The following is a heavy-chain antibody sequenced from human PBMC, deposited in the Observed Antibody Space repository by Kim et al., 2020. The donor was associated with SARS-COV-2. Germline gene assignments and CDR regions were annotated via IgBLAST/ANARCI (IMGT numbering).Heavy chain of an antibody. CDR2: ISGSGGST. V-gene: IGHV3-23*01. J-gene: IGHJ1*01. D-gene: IGHD3-10*01. CDR1: GFTFSSYA. CDR3: AKDRGFDYYGSGSFPFQH. Sequence: GGSLRLSCAASGFTFSSYAMSWVRQAPGKGLEWVSAISGSGGSTYYADSVKGRFTISRDNSKNTLYLQMNSLRAEDTAVYYCAKDRGFDYYGSGSFPFQHWGQGTLVTVSS.